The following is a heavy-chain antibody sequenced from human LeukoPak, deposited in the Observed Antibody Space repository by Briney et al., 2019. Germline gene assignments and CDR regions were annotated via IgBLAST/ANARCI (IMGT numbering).Heavy chain of an antibody. J-gene: IGHJ6*02. Sequence: SETLSLTCTVSGGSISSSSYYWSWIRQPPGKGLEWIVEINHSGSTNYNPSLKSRVTISVDTSKNQFSLKLSSVTAADTAVYYCARAKTVRQQLNYGMDVWGQGTTVTVSS. CDR1: GGSISSSSYY. V-gene: IGHV4-39*07. CDR2: INHSGST. D-gene: IGHD6-13*01. CDR3: ARAKTVRQQLNYGMDV.